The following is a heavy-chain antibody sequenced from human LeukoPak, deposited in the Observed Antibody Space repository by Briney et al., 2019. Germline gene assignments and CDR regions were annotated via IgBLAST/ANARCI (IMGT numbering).Heavy chain of an antibody. CDR2: IYHSGST. CDR3: ARDINAAYNAFDI. J-gene: IGHJ3*02. Sequence: SQTLSLTCTVSGGSISSGGYYWSWIRQPPGKGLEWIGYIYHSGSTYYNPSLKSRVTISVDRSKNQFSLKLSSVTAADTAVYYCARDINAAYNAFDIWGQGTMVTVSS. V-gene: IGHV4-30-2*01. D-gene: IGHD2-2*02. CDR1: GGSISSGGYY.